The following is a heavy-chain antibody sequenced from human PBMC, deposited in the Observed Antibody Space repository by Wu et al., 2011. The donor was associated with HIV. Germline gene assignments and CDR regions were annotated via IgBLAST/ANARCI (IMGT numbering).Heavy chain of an antibody. CDR3: ARVPSRDGYILDY. Sequence: FGTANYAQKFQGRVTITTDESTSTAYMELSSLRSEDTAVYYCARVPSRDGYILDYWGQGTLVTVSS. V-gene: IGHV1-69*05. D-gene: IGHD5-24*01. J-gene: IGHJ4*02. CDR2: FGTA.